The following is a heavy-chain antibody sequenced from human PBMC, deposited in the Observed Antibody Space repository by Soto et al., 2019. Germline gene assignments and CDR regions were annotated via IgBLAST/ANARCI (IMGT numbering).Heavy chain of an antibody. V-gene: IGHV4-30-4*01. CDR3: AKVMVKNWFDP. D-gene: IGHD5-18*01. Sequence: PSETLSLTCTVSGGSISSGDYYWSWIRQPPGKGLEWIGYIYYSGSTFYNPSLKNRVTISLDTSKIQFSLKLSSVTAADTAVYYCAKVMVKNWFDPWGQGTLVTVSS. J-gene: IGHJ5*02. CDR2: IYYSGST. CDR1: GGSISSGDYY.